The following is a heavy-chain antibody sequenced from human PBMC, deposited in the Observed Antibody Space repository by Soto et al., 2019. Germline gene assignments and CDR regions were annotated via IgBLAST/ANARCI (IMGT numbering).Heavy chain of an antibody. Sequence: EVQLLESGGGLVQPGGSLRLSGAASGFTFSSYAMSWVRQAPGKGLEWVSVVSGSAGSTYYADSVKGRFTISRDNSKNTLYLQMNSLRAEDTAVYYCAKDASSGITSFDSWGRGTVVTVSS. CDR2: VSGSAGST. D-gene: IGHD3-3*01. V-gene: IGHV3-23*01. CDR1: GFTFSSYA. CDR3: AKDASSGITSFDS. J-gene: IGHJ2*01.